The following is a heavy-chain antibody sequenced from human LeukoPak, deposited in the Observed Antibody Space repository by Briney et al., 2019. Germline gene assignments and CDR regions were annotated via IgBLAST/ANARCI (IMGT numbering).Heavy chain of an antibody. Sequence: ASVKVSWKASGYTFTSYYMHWVRQAPEQGLEWMGIINPSGGSTTYAPKFQGRVTMTRDTSTSTVYMELSSLRSEDTAVYYCARDREGTTVTHFDYWGQGTLVTVSS. CDR3: ARDREGTTVTHFDY. CDR2: INPSGGST. J-gene: IGHJ4*02. D-gene: IGHD4-17*01. CDR1: GYTFTSYY. V-gene: IGHV1-46*01.